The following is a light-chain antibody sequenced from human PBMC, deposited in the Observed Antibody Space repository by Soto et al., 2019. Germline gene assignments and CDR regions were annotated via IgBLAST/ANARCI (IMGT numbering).Light chain of an antibody. V-gene: IGKV3-11*01. CDR2: DAS. J-gene: IGKJ4*01. CDR1: QSVRSY. CDR3: QQRSAWPLT. Sequence: EIVLTQSPVTLSLSPGESATLSCRTSQSVRSYLAWYQQKPGQAPRLLMYDASNRATGIPARFRRRGSGTDCTLTISALEPEGYAIYYCQQRSAWPLTFGGVTKVEIK.